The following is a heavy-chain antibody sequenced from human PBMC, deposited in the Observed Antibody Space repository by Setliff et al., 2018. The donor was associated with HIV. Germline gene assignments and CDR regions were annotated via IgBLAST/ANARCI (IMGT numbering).Heavy chain of an antibody. CDR2: IYSSGST. J-gene: IGHJ4*02. CDR3: EVAGQ. D-gene: IGHD6-19*01. Sequence: SETLSLTCTVSGGSISGYYWSWIRQSPGKGLEWIGYIYSSGSTNYNPSLKSRVTISVDTSKNQFSLKLRSVTAADTAVYYCEVAGQWGQGTLVTVSS. CDR1: GGSISGYY. V-gene: IGHV4-4*09.